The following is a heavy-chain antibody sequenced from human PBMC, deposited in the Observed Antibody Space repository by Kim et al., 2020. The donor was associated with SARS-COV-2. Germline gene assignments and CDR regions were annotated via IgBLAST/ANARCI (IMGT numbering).Heavy chain of an antibody. CDR3: ASGSTMIVLY. J-gene: IGHJ4*02. CDR2: ST. V-gene: IGHV1-46*01. Sequence: STSYAKKCQGRVTMTRDTSTSTVYMELSSLRSEDTAVYYCASGSTMIVLYWGQGTLVTVSS. D-gene: IGHD3-22*01.